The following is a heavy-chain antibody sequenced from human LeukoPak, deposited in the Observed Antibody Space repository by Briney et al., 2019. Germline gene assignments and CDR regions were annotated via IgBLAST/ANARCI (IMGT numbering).Heavy chain of an antibody. J-gene: IGHJ4*02. V-gene: IGHV3-53*01. CDR3: ARGPGDGYGQPIDY. Sequence: GGSLRLSCAASGFTVSSNYMSWVRQAPGKGLGWVSVIYSGGSTYYADSVKGRFTISRDNSKNTLYLQMNSLRAEDTAVYYCARGPGDGYGQPIDYWGQGTLVTVSS. D-gene: IGHD3-16*01. CDR2: IYSGGST. CDR1: GFTVSSNY.